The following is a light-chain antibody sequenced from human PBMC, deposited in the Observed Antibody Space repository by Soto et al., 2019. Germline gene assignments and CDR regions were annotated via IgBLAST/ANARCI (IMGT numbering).Light chain of an antibody. Sequence: IQMTQSPSSLSASVGDRVTITCQASQDINNQLGWYQQKPGKAPKLLIYAASTLQSGVPSRFSGSGSGTDFTLTISCLQSEDFATYYCQQYYSYLITFGQGTRLEIK. CDR3: QQYYSYLIT. J-gene: IGKJ5*01. CDR2: AAS. CDR1: QDINNQ. V-gene: IGKV1-8*01.